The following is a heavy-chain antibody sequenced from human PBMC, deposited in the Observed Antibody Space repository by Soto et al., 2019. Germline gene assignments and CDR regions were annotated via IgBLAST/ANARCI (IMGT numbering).Heavy chain of an antibody. CDR1: GGSFRGYY. J-gene: IGHJ4*02. CDR2: INHSGST. V-gene: IGHV4-34*01. Sequence: PSETLSLTCAVYGGSFRGYYWSWIRQPPGKGLEWIGEINHSGSTNYNPSLKSRVTISVDTSKNQFSLKLSSVTAADTAVYYCARGRGYSGYDQGYYFDYWGQGTLVTVSS. CDR3: ARGRGYSGYDQGYYFDY. D-gene: IGHD5-12*01.